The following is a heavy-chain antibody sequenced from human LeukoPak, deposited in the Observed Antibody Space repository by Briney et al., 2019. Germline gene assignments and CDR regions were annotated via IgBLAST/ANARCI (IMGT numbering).Heavy chain of an antibody. Sequence: SETLSLTCTVSGGSISSGGYYWSWIRQPPGKGLEWIGYIYHSGSTYYNPSLKSRVTISVDRSKNQFSLKLSSVTAADTAAYYCARSRIAAPLDYWGQGTLVTVSS. J-gene: IGHJ4*02. D-gene: IGHD6-13*01. CDR3: ARSRIAAPLDY. CDR1: GGSISSGGYY. CDR2: IYHSGST. V-gene: IGHV4-30-2*01.